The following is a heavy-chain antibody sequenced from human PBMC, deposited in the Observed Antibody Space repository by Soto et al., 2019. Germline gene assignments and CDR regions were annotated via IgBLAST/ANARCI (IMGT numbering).Heavy chain of an antibody. CDR2: FNPEDGET. V-gene: IGHV1-24*01. Sequence: GASVKVSCKVSGYTLTELSMHWVRQAPGKGLEWMGGFNPEDGETIYAQKFQGRVTMTEDTSTDTAYMELSSLRSEDTAVYYCATGLVGAATFDYWGQGTLVTVSS. J-gene: IGHJ4*02. D-gene: IGHD1-26*01. CDR1: GYTLTELS. CDR3: ATGLVGAATFDY.